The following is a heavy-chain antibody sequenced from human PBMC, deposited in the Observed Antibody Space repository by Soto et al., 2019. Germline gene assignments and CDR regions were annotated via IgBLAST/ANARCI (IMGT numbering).Heavy chain of an antibody. CDR2: IYYSGST. V-gene: IGHV4-39*07. J-gene: IGHJ4*02. CDR1: GGSISTSSYY. Sequence: SATLSLTCTVSGGSISTSSYYWGWIRQPPGKGLEWIGSIYYSGSTYYNPSLKSRVTISVDTSKNQFSLKLSSVTAADTAVYYCARGRYCSSTSCYYFDYWGQGTLVTVSS. CDR3: ARGRYCSSTSCYYFDY. D-gene: IGHD2-2*01.